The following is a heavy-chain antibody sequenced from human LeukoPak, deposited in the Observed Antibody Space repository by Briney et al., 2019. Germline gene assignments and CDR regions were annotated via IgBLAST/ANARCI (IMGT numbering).Heavy chain of an antibody. Sequence: GGSLRLSCAASGFTFSSYATHWVRQAPGKGLEWVAVISYDGSNKYCADSVKGRFTLSTDISRNTVYFQLNNLRVEDTAIYYCAKASWVSSTDAVRWGQGTLVTVSS. D-gene: IGHD3-16*01. CDR3: AKASWVSSTDAVR. CDR1: GFTFSSYA. J-gene: IGHJ4*02. V-gene: IGHV3-30*14. CDR2: ISYDGSNK.